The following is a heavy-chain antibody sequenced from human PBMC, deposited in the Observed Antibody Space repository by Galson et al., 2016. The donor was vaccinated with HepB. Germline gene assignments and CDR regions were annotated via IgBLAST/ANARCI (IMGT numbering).Heavy chain of an antibody. V-gene: IGHV3-23*01. CDR3: AKDMGRYCSSTSCYPSDY. Sequence: SLRLSCAASGFTFSSYSMSWVRQAPGKGLGWVSAITAGGGYTYNADSVKGRFTISRDNSKTTLYLHMNSLRAEDTAVYYCAKDMGRYCSSTSCYPSDYWGQGTLVTVSS. D-gene: IGHD2-2*01. CDR2: ITAGGGYT. J-gene: IGHJ4*02. CDR1: GFTFSSYS.